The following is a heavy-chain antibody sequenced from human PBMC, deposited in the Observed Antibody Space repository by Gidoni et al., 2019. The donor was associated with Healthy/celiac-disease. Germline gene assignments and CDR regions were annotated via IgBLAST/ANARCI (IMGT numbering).Heavy chain of an antibody. Sequence: QVQLVASGGGVVQPGRSLRLSCAASGSTFTSYGMHWVRQAPGKGLEWVAVISYDGSNKYYADAVKGRFTISRDKSKNTLYLQMNSRRADGTAVYYCADGMDVWGQGTTVTVSS. CDR2: ISYDGSNK. CDR3: ADGMDV. V-gene: IGHV3-30*03. CDR1: GSTFTSYG. J-gene: IGHJ6*02.